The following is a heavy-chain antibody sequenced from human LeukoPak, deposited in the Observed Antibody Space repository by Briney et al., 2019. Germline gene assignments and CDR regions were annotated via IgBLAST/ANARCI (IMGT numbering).Heavy chain of an antibody. D-gene: IGHD6-13*01. V-gene: IGHV3-21*01. CDR3: ARDPGVAAAGFFDY. J-gene: IGHJ4*02. CDR2: ISSSSSYI. CDR1: GFTFSSYS. Sequence: GGSLRLSCAASGFTFSSYSMNWVRQAPGKGLEWVSSISSSSSYIYYADSVKGRFTISRDNAKNSLYLQMNSLRAEDTAVYYCARDPGVAAAGFFDYWGQGTLVTVSS.